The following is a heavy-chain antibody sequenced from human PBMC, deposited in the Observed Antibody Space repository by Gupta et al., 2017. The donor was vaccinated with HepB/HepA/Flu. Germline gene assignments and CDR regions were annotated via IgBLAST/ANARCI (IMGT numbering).Heavy chain of an antibody. CDR1: GFTFSSCE. Sequence: EVQLVESGGGLVQPGGSLRLSCAASGFTFSSCEMNWVRQAPGRGLEWVSYISGSGNTIYYADSVKGRFTISRDNAKNSLYLQMNSLRAEDTAVYYCARDSPGGIVGASDAFDIWGQGTMVTVSS. V-gene: IGHV3-48*03. CDR3: ARDSPGGIVGASDAFDI. D-gene: IGHD1-26*01. CDR2: ISGSGNTI. J-gene: IGHJ3*02.